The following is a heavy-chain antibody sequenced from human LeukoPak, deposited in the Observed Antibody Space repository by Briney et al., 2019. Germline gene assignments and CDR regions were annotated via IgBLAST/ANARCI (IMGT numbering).Heavy chain of an antibody. J-gene: IGHJ4*02. CDR3: AKDEGYCSGGSCYSYDY. CDR2: ISYDGSNK. CDR1: GFTFSSYG. D-gene: IGHD2-15*01. Sequence: GGSLRLSCAASGFTFSSYGMHWVRQAPGKGLEGVAVISYDGSNKYYADSVKGRFTISRDNSKNTLYLQMNSLRAEDTAVYYCAKDEGYCSGGSCYSYDYWGQGTLVTVSS. V-gene: IGHV3-30*18.